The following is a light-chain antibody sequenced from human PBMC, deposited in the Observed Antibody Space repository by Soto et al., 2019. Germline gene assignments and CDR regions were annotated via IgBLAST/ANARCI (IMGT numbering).Light chain of an antibody. V-gene: IGKV3-11*01. J-gene: IGKJ4*01. CDR3: QQRNKWPPVT. CDR1: QSVSSN. CDR2: GAS. Sequence: DIVMTQSPATLPVSPGERAALSCRASQSVSSNLAWYQQKPGQAPRLLIFGASNRATGIPARFSGSGSGTDFTLTISSLEPEDFAVYYCQQRNKWPPVTFGGGTKVDI.